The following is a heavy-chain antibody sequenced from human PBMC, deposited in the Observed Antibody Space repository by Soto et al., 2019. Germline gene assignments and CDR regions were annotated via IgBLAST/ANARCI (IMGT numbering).Heavy chain of an antibody. V-gene: IGHV5-51*01. D-gene: IGHD5-18*01. CDR1: GYNFATYC. CDR2: IYPGDSDT. CDR3: ARRGYSYGLDV. Sequence: GESLKISCNGSGYNFATYCIALVLQLPGKGPEWMGIIYPGDSDTSYSPSFQGQVTISVDKSISTAYLQWNSLKASDTAVYYCARRGYSYGLDVWGQGTKVTVSS. J-gene: IGHJ6*02.